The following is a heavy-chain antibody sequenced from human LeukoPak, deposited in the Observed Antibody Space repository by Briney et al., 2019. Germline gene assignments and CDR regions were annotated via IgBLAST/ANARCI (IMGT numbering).Heavy chain of an antibody. D-gene: IGHD6-6*01. Sequence: SVKVSCKASGGTFSYYAISWVRQAPGQGLEWMGRIIPIFGTANYAQKFQGRVTITTDESTSTAYMELSSLRSEDTAVYYCARSDYSTSSHMDVWGKGTTVTVSS. CDR3: ARSDYSTSSHMDV. CDR1: GGTFSYYA. CDR2: IIPIFGTA. J-gene: IGHJ6*03. V-gene: IGHV1-69*05.